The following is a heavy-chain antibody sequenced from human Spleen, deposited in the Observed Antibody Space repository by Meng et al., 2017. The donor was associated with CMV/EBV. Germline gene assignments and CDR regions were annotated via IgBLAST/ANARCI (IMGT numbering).Heavy chain of an antibody. CDR3: ARDYSGSGRGFDP. CDR2: ISESGSDT. V-gene: IGHV3-23*01. Sequence: GGSLRLSCAASGFTFSTNAMTWLRQAPGKGLEWVSTISESGSDTFYADAVKGRFTISRDNSKNTLFLQMTSLRPEDTAVYYCARDYSGSGRGFDPWGQGTLVTVSS. J-gene: IGHJ5*02. D-gene: IGHD3-10*01. CDR1: GFTFSTNA.